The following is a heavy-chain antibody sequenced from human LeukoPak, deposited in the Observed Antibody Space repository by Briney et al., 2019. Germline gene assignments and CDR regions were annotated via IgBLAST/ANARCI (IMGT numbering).Heavy chain of an antibody. CDR2: IKQDGSED. CDR1: GFTFSTYW. J-gene: IGHJ4*02. Sequence: GGSLRLSCAASGFTFSTYWMTWVRQTPGKGLEWVANIKQDGSEDYFVDSVRGRFTISRDNAENSLHLQMSSLRAADTAVYYCARSANYGGHAFFDYWGQGILVIVSS. D-gene: IGHD4/OR15-4a*01. CDR3: ARSANYGGHAFFDY. V-gene: IGHV3-7*01.